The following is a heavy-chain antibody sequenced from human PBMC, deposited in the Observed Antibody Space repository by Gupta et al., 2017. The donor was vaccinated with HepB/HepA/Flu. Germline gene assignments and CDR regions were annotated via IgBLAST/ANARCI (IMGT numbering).Heavy chain of an antibody. J-gene: IGHJ4*02. V-gene: IGHV4-39*01. Sequence: QLQLQESGPGLVKPSETLSLTCTVSGGSISSSSYYWGWIRQPPGKGLEWIGSIYYSGSTYYNPSLKSRVTISVDTSKNQFSLKLSSVTAADTAVYYCARLRRGGGWSFDYWGQGTLVTVSS. CDR1: GGSISSSSYY. CDR2: IYYSGST. CDR3: ARLRRGGGWSFDY. D-gene: IGHD6-19*01.